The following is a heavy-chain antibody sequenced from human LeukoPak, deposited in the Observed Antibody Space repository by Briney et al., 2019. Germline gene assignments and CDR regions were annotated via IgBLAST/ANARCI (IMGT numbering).Heavy chain of an antibody. V-gene: IGHV3-48*03. J-gene: IGHJ4*02. Sequence: GGSLRLSCAASGFTFSSYEMNWVRQAPGKGLEWGSYISSSGSTIYYADSVKGRFTISRDNAKNSLYLQMNSLRAEDTAVYYCARRGGQLGRVLDYWGQGTLVTVSS. D-gene: IGHD7-27*01. CDR3: ARRGGQLGRVLDY. CDR1: GFTFSSYE. CDR2: ISSSGSTI.